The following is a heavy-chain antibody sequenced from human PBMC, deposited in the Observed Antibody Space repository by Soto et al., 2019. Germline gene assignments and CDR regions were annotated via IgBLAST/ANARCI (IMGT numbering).Heavy chain of an antibody. J-gene: IGHJ6*03. CDR2: IWYDGSNK. CDR1: GFTFSSYG. Sequence: QVQLVASGGGVVQPGRSLRLSCAASGFTFSSYGMHWVRQAPGKGLAWVAVIWYDGSNKYYADSVKGRFTISRDNSKNTLYLQMNILRAEYTAVYYCSRAPQGSFGELSTSYYYYYMDVGGKVTTVTFAS. CDR3: SRAPQGSFGELSTSYYYYYMDV. V-gene: IGHV3-33*01. D-gene: IGHD3-10*01.